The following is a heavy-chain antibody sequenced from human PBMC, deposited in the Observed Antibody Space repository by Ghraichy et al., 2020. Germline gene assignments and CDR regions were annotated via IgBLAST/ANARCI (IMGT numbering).Heavy chain of an antibody. CDR3: ARAHYYDSGGYSRTKDY. J-gene: IGHJ4*02. D-gene: IGHD3-22*01. V-gene: IGHV3-7*03. CDR2: IKQDGSAK. Sequence: GGSLRLSCAASGFTFSSYWMSWVRQAPGKGLEWVANIKQDGSAKYYVDSVKGRFTISRDNAKNSLYLQMNSLRAEDTAVYYCARAHYYDSGGYSRTKDYWGQGTLVTVSS. CDR1: GFTFSSYW.